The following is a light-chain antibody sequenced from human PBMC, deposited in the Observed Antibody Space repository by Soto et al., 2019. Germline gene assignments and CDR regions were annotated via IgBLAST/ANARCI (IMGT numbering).Light chain of an antibody. CDR1: QSINTW. CDR3: QQYNSYSWT. CDR2: DAS. V-gene: IGKV1-5*01. Sequence: DIQMTQSPSTLSASVGDRVTITCRASQSINTWLAWYQQKPGKAPKLLMYDASTLDNGVPSRFSGSGSGTEFTLTISSLQPDDFATYYCQQYNSYSWTFGRGTKVEIK. J-gene: IGKJ1*01.